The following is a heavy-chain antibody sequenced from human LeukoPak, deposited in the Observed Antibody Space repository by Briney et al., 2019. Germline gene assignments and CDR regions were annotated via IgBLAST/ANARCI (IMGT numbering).Heavy chain of an antibody. J-gene: IGHJ4*02. CDR3: ARDPPRVRGSYYYVEYYFDY. CDR2: ISAYNGNT. Sequence: GASVKVSCKASGYTFTSYGISWVRQAPGQGLEWMGWISAYNGNTNYAQKFQGRVTMTRDTSISTAYMELSRLRSDDTAVYYCARDPPRVRGSYYYVEYYFDYWGQGTLVTVSS. V-gene: IGHV1-18*01. CDR1: GYTFTSYG. D-gene: IGHD1-26*01.